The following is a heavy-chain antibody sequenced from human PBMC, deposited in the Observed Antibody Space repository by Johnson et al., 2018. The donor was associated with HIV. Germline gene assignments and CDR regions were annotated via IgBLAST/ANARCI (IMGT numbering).Heavy chain of an antibody. J-gene: IGHJ3*02. V-gene: IGHV3-74*02. D-gene: IGHD6-6*01. Sequence: MLLVESGGGVVQPGRSLRLSCAASGFTISTFWMPWVRQVPGKGLMWVSRISGDGSSSSYADSVKGRFTISRDNAKNTLYLQLNSLRVEDTAIYYCARGQLLADDAFNNWGQGTMVTVSS. CDR2: ISGDGSSS. CDR3: ARGQLLADDAFNN. CDR1: GFTISTFW.